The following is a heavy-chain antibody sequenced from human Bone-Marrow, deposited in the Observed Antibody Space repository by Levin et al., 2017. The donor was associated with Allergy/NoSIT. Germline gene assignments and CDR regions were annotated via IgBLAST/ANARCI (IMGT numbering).Heavy chain of an antibody. V-gene: IGHV1-2*02. CDR1: GDSFTAHF. Sequence: GESLKISCKASGDSFTAHFIHWLRQAPGQGLEWLGWINPNSGGTNYAQKFQGSVTMTRDTSTSTVHMELSRLASDDTAIYYCARNLKDNWFDPWGQGTLVIVSS. J-gene: IGHJ5*02. CDR2: INPNSGGT. CDR3: ARNLKDNWFDP.